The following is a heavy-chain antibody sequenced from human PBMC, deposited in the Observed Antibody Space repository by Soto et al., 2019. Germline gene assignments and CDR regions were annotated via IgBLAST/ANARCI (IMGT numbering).Heavy chain of an antibody. V-gene: IGHV3-20*01. D-gene: IGHD2-8*01. Sequence: EEQLVESGGGVVRPGGSLRLSCAASGFTFDDYAMSWVRQAPGKGLEWVSGINWNGGSTGYADSVQGRFTISRDNAKNSLYLQLNSLRAEDTALYHCARVETPNHDYYYGYCMDVWGKGTRVTVSS. CDR3: ARVETPNHDYYYGYCMDV. J-gene: IGHJ6*03. CDR2: INWNGGST. CDR1: GFTFDDYA.